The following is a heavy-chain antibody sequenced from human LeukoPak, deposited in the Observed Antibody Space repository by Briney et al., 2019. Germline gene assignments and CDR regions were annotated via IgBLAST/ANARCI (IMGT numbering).Heavy chain of an antibody. CDR1: GITFSNDW. D-gene: IGHD2-15*01. CDR2: INPDGSEK. J-gene: IGHJ3*02. CDR3: ATEPGIGYAFDI. Sequence: GGSLRLSCAASGITFSNDWMSWVRQAPGKGLEWVANINPDGSEKNYAHSVKGRFTISRDNAKNSLSLQMNSLRAEDTAVYYCATEPGIGYAFDIWGQGRMVTVSS. V-gene: IGHV3-7*01.